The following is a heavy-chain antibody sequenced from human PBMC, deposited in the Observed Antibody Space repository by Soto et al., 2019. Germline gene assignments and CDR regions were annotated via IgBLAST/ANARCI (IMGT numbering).Heavy chain of an antibody. J-gene: IGHJ5*02. CDR2: IYYSGST. V-gene: IGHV4-59*01. CDR1: GGSISSYY. CDR3: ARDSVAMVRGVIRGNWLDP. Sequence: SETLSLTCTVSGGSISSYYWSWIRQPPGKGLEWIGYIYYSGSTNYNPSLKSRVTISVDTSKNQFSLKLSSVTAADTAVYYCARDSVAMVRGVIRGNWLDPWGQGTLVTVSS. D-gene: IGHD3-10*01.